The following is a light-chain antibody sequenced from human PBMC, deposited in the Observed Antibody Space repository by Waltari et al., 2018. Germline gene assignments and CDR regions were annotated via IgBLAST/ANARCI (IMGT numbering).Light chain of an antibody. V-gene: IGLV2-14*03. CDR3: SSYTSSNTHV. CDR1: SGDVGRYNY. CDR2: DVS. J-gene: IGLJ3*02. Sequence: QSALTQPASVSGSPGQSITISCTGSSGDVGRYNYVSCYQQHPGKAPKLMIYDVSNRPSGVSNRFSGSKSGNTASLTISELRAEDEADYYCSSYTSSNTHVFGGGTKLTVL.